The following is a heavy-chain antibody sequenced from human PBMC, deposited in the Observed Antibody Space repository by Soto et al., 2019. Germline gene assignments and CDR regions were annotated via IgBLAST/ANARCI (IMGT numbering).Heavy chain of an antibody. Sequence: QVQLVQSGAEVKKPGSSVKVSCKASGGTFSSYAISWVRQAPGQGVEWMGGIIPIFGTANYAQKFQGRVTITADDSTSTAYMELSSLRSEDTAVYYCARGTYCGGDCYSAWYNWFDPWGQGTLVTVSS. CDR2: IIPIFGTA. CDR1: GGTFSSYA. V-gene: IGHV1-69*01. D-gene: IGHD2-21*02. CDR3: ARGTYCGGDCYSAWYNWFDP. J-gene: IGHJ5*02.